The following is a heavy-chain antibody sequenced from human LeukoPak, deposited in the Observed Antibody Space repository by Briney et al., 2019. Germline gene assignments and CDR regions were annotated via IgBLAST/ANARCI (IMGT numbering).Heavy chain of an antibody. J-gene: IGHJ3*02. CDR3: ARVAAAGTGYDAFDI. CDR2: IYYSGST. V-gene: IGHV4-39*01. Sequence: SETLSLTCTVSGGSISSSSYYWGWIRQPPGTGLEWIGSIYYSGSTYYNPSLKSRVTISVDTSKNQFSLKLSSVTAADTAVYYCARVAAAGTGYDAFDIWGQGTMVTVSS. CDR1: GGSISSSSYY. D-gene: IGHD6-13*01.